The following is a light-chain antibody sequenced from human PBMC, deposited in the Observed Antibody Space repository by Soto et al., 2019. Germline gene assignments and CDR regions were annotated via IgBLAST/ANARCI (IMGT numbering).Light chain of an antibody. CDR2: SNN. CDR3: AAWDDSLNGVV. V-gene: IGLV1-44*01. J-gene: IGLJ2*01. Sequence: QSVLTQPPSASGTPGQRVTISCSGSSSNIGSNTVNWYRQLPGTAPKLLIYSNNQRPSGVPDRFSGSKSGTSAFLAISGLQSEDEADYYCAAWDDSLNGVVFGGGTKVTVL. CDR1: SSNIGSNT.